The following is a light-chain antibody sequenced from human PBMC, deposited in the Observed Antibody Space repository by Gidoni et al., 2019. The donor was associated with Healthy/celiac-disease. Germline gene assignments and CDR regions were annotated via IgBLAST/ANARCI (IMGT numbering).Light chain of an antibody. CDR2: GAS. CDR3: QQYGSSPPYT. CDR1: QSGSSSY. V-gene: IGKV3-20*01. Sequence: ETVLTQSPGTLSLSPGERATLSCSASQSGSSSYLAWYQQKPGQAPRLLIYGASSRATGIPARFSGSGSGTDFTLTISRLEPEDFAVYYCQQYGSSPPYTFGQGTKLEIK. J-gene: IGKJ2*01.